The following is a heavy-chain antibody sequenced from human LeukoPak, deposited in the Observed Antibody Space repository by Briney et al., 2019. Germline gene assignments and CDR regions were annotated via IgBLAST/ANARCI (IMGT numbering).Heavy chain of an antibody. CDR2: IYYTGNT. CDR1: GGSISSYY. J-gene: IGHJ4*02. Sequence: SETLSLTCTVSGGSISSYYWSWIRQSPGKGLEWIGYIYYTGNTNYNPSLKSRVTISVDTSKNQFSLKLSSVTAADSAVYYCARVGYCSSTNCYGRGDYWGRGTLVTVSS. V-gene: IGHV4-59*12. D-gene: IGHD2-2*01. CDR3: ARVGYCSSTNCYGRGDY.